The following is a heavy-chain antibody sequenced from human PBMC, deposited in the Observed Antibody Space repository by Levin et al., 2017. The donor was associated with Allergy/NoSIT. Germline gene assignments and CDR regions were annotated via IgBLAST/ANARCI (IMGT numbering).Heavy chain of an antibody. CDR1: XXXXXGXX. CDR2: INHSGST. CDR3: ARSSHCSGGTCDSLGYYYYAMDV. D-gene: IGHD2-15*01. V-gene: IGHV4-34*01. J-gene: IGHJ6*02. Sequence: SETLSLTCAVXXXXXXGXXXXXDRQRPGKGLEWIGEINHSGSTNYIPSLKSRVTISVDTSKNQFSLKLSSVTAADTAVYYCARSSHCSGGTCDSLGYYYYAMDVWGQGTTVTVSS.